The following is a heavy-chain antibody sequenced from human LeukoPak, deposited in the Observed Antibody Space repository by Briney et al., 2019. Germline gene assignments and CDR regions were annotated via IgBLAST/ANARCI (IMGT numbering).Heavy chain of an antibody. CDR1: GGSISSYY. Sequence: SETLSLTCTVSGGSISSYYWSWIRQPPGKGLEWIGYIYYSGSTNYNPSLKSRVTISVDTSKNQFSLKLSSVTAADTAGYYCARVGYSGSYWNWFDPWGQGTLVTVSS. J-gene: IGHJ5*02. CDR3: ARVGYSGSYWNWFDP. CDR2: IYYSGST. V-gene: IGHV4-59*01. D-gene: IGHD1-26*01.